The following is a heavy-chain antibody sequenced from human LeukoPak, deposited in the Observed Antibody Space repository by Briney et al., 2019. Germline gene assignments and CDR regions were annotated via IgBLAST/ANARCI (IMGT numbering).Heavy chain of an antibody. CDR3: ASSLCSSTSCYTGVAFDI. CDR2: IYHSGST. CDR1: GGSISSGGYS. V-gene: IGHV4-30-2*01. Sequence: SETLSLTCAVSGGSISSGGYSWSWLRQPPGKGLEWIGYIYHSGSTYYNPSLKSRVTISVDRSKNQFSLKLSSVTAADTAVYYCASSLCSSTSCYTGVAFDIWGQGTMVTVSS. D-gene: IGHD2-2*02. J-gene: IGHJ3*02.